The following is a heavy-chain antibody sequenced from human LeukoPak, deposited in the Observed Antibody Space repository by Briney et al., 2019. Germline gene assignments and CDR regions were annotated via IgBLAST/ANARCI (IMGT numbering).Heavy chain of an antibody. D-gene: IGHD3-22*01. CDR1: GYTFTSYG. CDR3: ARADDPYFYDSSGYYPDY. CDR2: ISAYNGNT. J-gene: IGHJ4*02. Sequence: ASVTVSCKASGYTFTSYGISWVRQAPGQGLEWMGWISAYNGNTNYAQKLQGRVTMTTDTSTSTAYMELRSLRSDDTAVYYCARADDPYFYDSSGYYPDYWGQGTLVTVSS. V-gene: IGHV1-18*01.